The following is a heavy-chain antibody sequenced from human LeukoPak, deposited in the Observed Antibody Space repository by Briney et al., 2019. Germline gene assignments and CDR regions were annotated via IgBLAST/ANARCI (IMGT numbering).Heavy chain of an antibody. CDR3: AKIAAAGSPIDY. D-gene: IGHD6-13*01. Sequence: TGGSLRLSCAASGFTFSSYGMHWVRQAPGKGLEWVAVISYDGSNKYYADSVKGRFTISRDNSKNTLYLQMNSLRAEDTAVYYCAKIAAAGSPIDYWGQGTLVTASS. J-gene: IGHJ4*02. V-gene: IGHV3-30*18. CDR2: ISYDGSNK. CDR1: GFTFSSYG.